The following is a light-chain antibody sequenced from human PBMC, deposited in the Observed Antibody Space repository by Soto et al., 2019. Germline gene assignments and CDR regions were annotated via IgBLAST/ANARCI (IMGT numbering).Light chain of an antibody. CDR3: SSYTSSSTLV. Sequence: QSALTQPASVSGSPGQSITISCTGTSSDVGGYNYVSWYQQHPGKAPKLMIYDVSYRPSGVSNRFSGSKSGNTASLTISGLQAEVEADYYCSSYTSSSTLVFGGGTKLTVL. CDR1: SSDVGGYNY. CDR2: DVS. V-gene: IGLV2-14*03. J-gene: IGLJ2*01.